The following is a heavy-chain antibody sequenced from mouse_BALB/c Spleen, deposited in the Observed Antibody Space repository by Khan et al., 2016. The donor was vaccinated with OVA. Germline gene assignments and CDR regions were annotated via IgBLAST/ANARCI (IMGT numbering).Heavy chain of an antibody. CDR2: IWAGGST. Sequence: QVQLKESGPGLVAPSQSLSITCTVYGYSLTRYGVHWVRQPPGKGLEWLGLIWAGGSTNYNWALMSRLSISRDNSKSLVFLIMNSLQTDDTALYDWSRSKYLARYWGQGTTLTVSS. V-gene: IGHV2-9*02. CDR3: SRSKYLARY. CDR1: GYSLTRYG. D-gene: IGHD3-3*01. J-gene: IGHJ2*01.